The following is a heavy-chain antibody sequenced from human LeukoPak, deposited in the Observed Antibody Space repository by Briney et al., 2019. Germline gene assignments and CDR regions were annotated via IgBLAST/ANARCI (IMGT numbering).Heavy chain of an antibody. V-gene: IGHV4-59*08. D-gene: IGHD6-13*01. J-gene: IGHJ4*02. CDR3: ARRMSIAAAGTPEIYFDY. Sequence: SETLSLTCAVYGGSFSIYYWSWIRQPPGKGLEWIGYIYYSGSTNYNPSLKSRVTISVDTSKNQFSLKLSSVTAADTAVYYCARRMSIAAAGTPEIYFDYWGQGTLVTVSS. CDR1: GGSFSIYY. CDR2: IYYSGST.